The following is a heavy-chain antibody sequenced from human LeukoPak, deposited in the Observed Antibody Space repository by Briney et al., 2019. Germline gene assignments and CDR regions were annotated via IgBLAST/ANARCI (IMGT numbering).Heavy chain of an antibody. Sequence: SETLSLTCAVYGGSFSGYYWSWIRQPPGKGLEWIGEINHSGGTNYNPSLKSRVTISVDTSKNQFSLKLSSVTAADTAVYYCARVQLGRAFDYWGQGTLVTVSS. CDR3: ARVQLGRAFDY. CDR2: INHSGGT. J-gene: IGHJ4*02. V-gene: IGHV4-34*01. CDR1: GGSFSGYY. D-gene: IGHD2-2*01.